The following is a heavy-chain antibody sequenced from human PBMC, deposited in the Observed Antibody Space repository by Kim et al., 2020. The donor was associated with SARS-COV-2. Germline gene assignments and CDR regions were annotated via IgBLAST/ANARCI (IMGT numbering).Heavy chain of an antibody. V-gene: IGHV3-7*01. CDR1: GFTFSSYW. CDR2: IKQDGSEK. CDR3: ARVRSNGIAARWGSQRGYYYYYMDV. D-gene: IGHD6-6*01. Sequence: GGSLRLSCAASGFTFSSYWMSWVRQAPGKGLEWVANIKQDGSEKYYVDSVKGRFTISRDNAKNSLYLQMNSLRAEDTAVYYCARVRSNGIAARWGSQRGYYYYYMDVWGKGTTVTVSS. J-gene: IGHJ6*03.